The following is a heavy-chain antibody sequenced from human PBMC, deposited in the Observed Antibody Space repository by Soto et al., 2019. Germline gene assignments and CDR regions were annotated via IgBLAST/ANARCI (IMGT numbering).Heavy chain of an antibody. CDR1: GFTFSSYG. D-gene: IGHD3-10*01. CDR3: AKEGHYGSGSYDDLRPVFDY. Sequence: GGSLRLSCAASGFTFSSYGMHWVRQAPGKGLEWVAVISYDGSNKYYADSVKGRFTISRDNSKNTLYLQMNSLRAEDTAVYYCAKEGHYGSGSYDDLRPVFDYWGQGTLVTVSS. V-gene: IGHV3-30*18. J-gene: IGHJ4*02. CDR2: ISYDGSNK.